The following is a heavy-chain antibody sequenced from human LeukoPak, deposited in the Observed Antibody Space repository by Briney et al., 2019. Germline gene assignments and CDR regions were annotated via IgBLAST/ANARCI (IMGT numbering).Heavy chain of an antibody. Sequence: PSEPLSLTCTVSGHSISSDYYWGWIRPSPGKGLEWIASIYRSDRTYYNPSLRSRFTLSLHTSKTQFSLRLSSVTAADTAIYYCAIFSSGWSYFDYWGQGTLVTVSS. V-gene: IGHV4-38-2*02. CDR3: AIFSSGWSYFDY. CDR2: IYRSDRT. CDR1: GHSISSDYY. D-gene: IGHD6-13*01. J-gene: IGHJ4*02.